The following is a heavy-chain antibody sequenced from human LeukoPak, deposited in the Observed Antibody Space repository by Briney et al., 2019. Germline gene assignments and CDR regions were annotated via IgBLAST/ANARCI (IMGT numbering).Heavy chain of an antibody. Sequence: PSETLSLTCTVSGGSISSGGYYWSWIRQHPGKGLEWIGYIYYNGSTYYNPSLKSRVTISVDTSKNQFSLKLSSVTAADTAVYYCARRVMAYCGGDCYPDAFDIWGQGTMVTVSS. J-gene: IGHJ3*02. CDR2: IYYNGST. CDR3: ARRVMAYCGGDCYPDAFDI. CDR1: GGSISSGGYY. V-gene: IGHV4-31*03. D-gene: IGHD2-21*02.